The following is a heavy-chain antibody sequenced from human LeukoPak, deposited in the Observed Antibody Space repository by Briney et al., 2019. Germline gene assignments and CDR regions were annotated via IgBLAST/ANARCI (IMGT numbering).Heavy chain of an antibody. CDR3: ARDVAVYYYYYGMDV. CDR1: GFTFSSYA. CDR2: ISYDGSNK. J-gene: IGHJ6*02. V-gene: IGHV3-30-3*01. Sequence: GRSLRLSCAASGFTFSSYAMHWVRQAPGKGLEWVAVISYDGSNKYYADSVKGRFTISRDNSKNTLYLRMNSLRAEDTAVYYCARDVAVYYYYYGMDVWGQGTTVTVSS. D-gene: IGHD2-15*01.